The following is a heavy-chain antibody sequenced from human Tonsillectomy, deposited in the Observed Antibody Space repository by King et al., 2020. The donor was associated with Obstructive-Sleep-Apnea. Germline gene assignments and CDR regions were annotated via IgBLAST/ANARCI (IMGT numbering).Heavy chain of an antibody. CDR1: GGSISSYF. V-gene: IGHV4-4*07. CDR3: AREGSGSRPFDY. Sequence: VQLQESGPGLVKPSETLSLMCTVSGGSISSYFWTWIRQPAGKGLEWIGRIYTSGSTNYNPSLNSRVTMSVDMSKNPFSLKLSSLTAADTAVYYCAREGSGSRPFDYWGQGTLVTVSS. J-gene: IGHJ4*02. D-gene: IGHD3-10*01. CDR2: IYTSGST.